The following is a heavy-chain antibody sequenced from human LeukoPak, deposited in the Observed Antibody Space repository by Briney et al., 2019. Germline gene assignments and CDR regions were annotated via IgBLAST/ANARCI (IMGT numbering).Heavy chain of an antibody. D-gene: IGHD1-26*01. J-gene: IGHJ4*02. CDR3: TTGASLVGATKTTDY. V-gene: IGHV3-15*01. Sequence: GGSLRLSCAASGFTFSNAWMGWVRQAPGKGLEWVGRIKSKTDGGTTDYAAPVKGRFTISRDDSKNTLYLQMNSLKTEDTAVYYCTTGASLVGATKTTDYWGQGTLVTVSS. CDR2: IKSKTDGGTT. CDR1: GFTFSNAW.